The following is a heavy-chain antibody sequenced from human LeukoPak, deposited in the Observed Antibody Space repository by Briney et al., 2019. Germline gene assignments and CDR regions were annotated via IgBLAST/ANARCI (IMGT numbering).Heavy chain of an antibody. Sequence: GGSLRLSCAASGFTFSTNWMHWVRQAPGEGLVWVSRINGDGSTTRYADSVEGRFTISRDNAKNTLYLRMSSLRAEDTAVYYCARGSDRTGYFPTWGQGTLVTVSS. J-gene: IGHJ5*02. CDR3: ARGSDRTGYFPT. V-gene: IGHV3-74*01. CDR2: INGDGSTT. D-gene: IGHD3-22*01. CDR1: GFTFSTNW.